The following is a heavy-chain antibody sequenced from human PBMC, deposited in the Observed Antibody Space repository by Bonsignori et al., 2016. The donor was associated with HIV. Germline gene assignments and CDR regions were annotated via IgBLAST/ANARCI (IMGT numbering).Heavy chain of an antibody. D-gene: IGHD1-26*01. CDR3: AKDRGRLWPYDAFDI. Sequence: GGSLRLSCAASGFTFSRNGMHWVRQAPGKGLEWVAFIRYDGSNKYYADSVKGRFTISRDNSKNTLYLQMNSLRADDTAVYHCAKDRGRLWPYDAFDIWGQGTMVTVSS. CDR2: IRYDGSNK. CDR1: GFTFSRNG. J-gene: IGHJ3*02. V-gene: IGHV3-30*02.